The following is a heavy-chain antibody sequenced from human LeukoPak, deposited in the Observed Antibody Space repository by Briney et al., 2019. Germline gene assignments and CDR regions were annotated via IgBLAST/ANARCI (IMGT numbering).Heavy chain of an antibody. CDR2: IYHGDSDT. V-gene: IGHV5-51*01. D-gene: IGHD3-22*01. J-gene: IGHJ4*02. CDR3: ARLGYYYDSSGYLYFDY. Sequence: GESLKISCKGSGCSFTSYWIGWVRQMPGKGLEWMGIIYHGDSDTRYSPSFQGQVTISADKSISTAYLQWSSLKASDTAMYYCARLGYYYDSSGYLYFDYWGQGTLVTVSS. CDR1: GCSFTSYW.